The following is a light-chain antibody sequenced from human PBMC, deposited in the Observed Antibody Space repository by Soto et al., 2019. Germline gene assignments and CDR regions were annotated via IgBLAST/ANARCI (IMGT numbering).Light chain of an antibody. V-gene: IGKV3-15*01. CDR2: GTS. CDR1: QSLSSS. Sequence: KLLTQSPGTLSLSPGERATLFCRASQSLSSSLAWYQQKSGQAPRLIIYGTSRRATGVPVRFSGSGSGTDFTLTISGLQSEDFGVYLCQQYDNWPWTFGQGTKVEMK. J-gene: IGKJ1*01. CDR3: QQYDNWPWT.